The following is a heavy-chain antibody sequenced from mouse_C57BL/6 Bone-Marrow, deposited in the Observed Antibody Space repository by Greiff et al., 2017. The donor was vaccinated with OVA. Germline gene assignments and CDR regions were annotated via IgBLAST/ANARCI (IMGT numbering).Heavy chain of an antibody. CDR1: GFTFSSYG. V-gene: IGHV5-6*01. J-gene: IGHJ3*01. CDR3: ARHGYPAWFAY. D-gene: IGHD2-2*01. Sequence: EVQVVESGGDLVKPGGSLKLSCAASGFTFSSYGMSWVRQTPDTRLEWVATISSGGSYTYYPDSVKGRFTIARDNAKNTLYLQMSSLKSEDTSMYYCARHGYPAWFAYWGQGTLVTVSA. CDR2: ISSGGSYT.